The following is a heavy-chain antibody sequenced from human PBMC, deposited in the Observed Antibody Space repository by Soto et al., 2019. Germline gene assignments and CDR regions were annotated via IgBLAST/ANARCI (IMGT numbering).Heavy chain of an antibody. Sequence: PGGSLRLSCAASGFTFGNYAFSWVLQAPGKGLEWVSVISGGGDATYYADSVKGRFTISRDNAKNSLYLQMNSLRAEDTAVYYCARAPRYDFWSGSAPACYYMEVWGKGTTVTVSS. CDR3: ARAPRYDFWSGSAPACYYMEV. J-gene: IGHJ6*03. D-gene: IGHD3-3*01. V-gene: IGHV3-23*01. CDR1: GFTFGNYA. CDR2: ISGGGDAT.